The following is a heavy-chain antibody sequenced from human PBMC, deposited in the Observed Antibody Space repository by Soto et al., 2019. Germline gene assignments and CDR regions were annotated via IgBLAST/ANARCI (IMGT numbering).Heavy chain of an antibody. Sequence: QVQLVQSGTEVKKPGASVKVSCKTSGYTFTNFGISWVRQAPGQGLEWMGWISAFNGHTHHAQKFQGRVTLTTDTSTTTAFLELRSLRSDDTAVYYCARAPPRATASLNYFDLWGQGTLVSVSS. CDR2: ISAFNGHT. CDR3: ARAPPRATASLNYFDL. V-gene: IGHV1-18*01. CDR1: GYTFTNFG. D-gene: IGHD5-18*01. J-gene: IGHJ5*02.